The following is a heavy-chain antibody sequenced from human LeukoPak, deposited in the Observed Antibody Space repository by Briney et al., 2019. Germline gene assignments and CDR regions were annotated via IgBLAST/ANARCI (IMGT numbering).Heavy chain of an antibody. J-gene: IGHJ4*02. CDR1: GFIFSSNW. CDR3: ARVLRYFDWFTDYFDY. D-gene: IGHD3-9*01. Sequence: PGGSLRLSCAVSGFIFSSNWMSWVRQAPGKGLEWVANIKQDGSERYYVDSVKGRFTISRDNAKNSLYLQMNSLRAEGTAVYYCARVLRYFDWFTDYFDYWGQGTLVTVSS. V-gene: IGHV3-7*01. CDR2: IKQDGSER.